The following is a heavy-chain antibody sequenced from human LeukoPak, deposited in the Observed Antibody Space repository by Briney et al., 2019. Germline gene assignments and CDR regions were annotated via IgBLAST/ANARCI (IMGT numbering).Heavy chain of an antibody. CDR3: VRERRTIFGVVNPILASPYYYYGMDV. D-gene: IGHD3-3*01. Sequence: SETLSLTCAVYGGSFSGYYWSWIRQPPGKGLEWIGEINHSGSTNYNPSLKSRVTISVDTSKNQFSLKLSSVTAADTAVYYCVRERRTIFGVVNPILASPYYYYGMDVWGQGTTVTVSS. J-gene: IGHJ6*02. V-gene: IGHV4-34*01. CDR1: GGSFSGYY. CDR2: INHSGST.